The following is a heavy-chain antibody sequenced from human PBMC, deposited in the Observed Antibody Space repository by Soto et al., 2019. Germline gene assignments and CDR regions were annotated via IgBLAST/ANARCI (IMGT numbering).Heavy chain of an antibody. D-gene: IGHD2-21*01. Sequence: SETLSLTCTVSGGPIASGGYYWNWIRQHPGKGLEWIGYIYYSGSTYYNPSLKSRVTISVDRSKNDFSLTLTSVTAAGTAVYYCALATRAYYFDVWGQGSPVTVSS. CDR3: ALATRAYYFDV. CDR2: IYYSGST. CDR1: GGPIASGGYY. J-gene: IGHJ4*02. V-gene: IGHV4-31*03.